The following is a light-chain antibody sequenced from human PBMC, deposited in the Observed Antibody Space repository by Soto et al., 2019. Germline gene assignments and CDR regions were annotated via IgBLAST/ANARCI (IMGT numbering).Light chain of an antibody. CDR2: KAS. V-gene: IGKV1-5*03. J-gene: IGKJ1*01. CDR1: ESISSW. CDR3: QQYKSYSRT. Sequence: DIQITHSPSTFSPSXEHRLTIPRXASESISSWLAWYQQKPGKAPKLLIYKASNLESGVPSRFSGSGSGTEFTLTISSLQPDDFATYYCQQYKSYSRTFGQGTKVDI.